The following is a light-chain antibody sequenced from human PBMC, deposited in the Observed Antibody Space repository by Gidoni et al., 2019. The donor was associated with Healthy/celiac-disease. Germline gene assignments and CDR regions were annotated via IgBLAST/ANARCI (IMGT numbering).Light chain of an antibody. CDR1: QSVRSY. CDR2: DAA. V-gene: IGKV3-11*01. Sequence: DTVLTHSPATLSLSPGERATLSCRASQSVRSYLAWYQKKPGQAPRLLIYDAANRATGIPARFSGSGSGTGFTLTISSLEPEDFAVYYCQQRSNWPPLTFGGGTKVEIQ. J-gene: IGKJ4*01. CDR3: QQRSNWPPLT.